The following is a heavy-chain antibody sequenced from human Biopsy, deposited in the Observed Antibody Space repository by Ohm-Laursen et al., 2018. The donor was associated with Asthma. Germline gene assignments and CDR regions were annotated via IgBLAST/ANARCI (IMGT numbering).Heavy chain of an antibody. Sequence: SQTLSLTCTVSGGSISSDDYYWSWIRQAPGKGLEWIAYIYSSGDTYYSPSLKSRVSISLDTSKNQFSLRLTSVTAADMAVYYCARQKLAAAEGPFDLWGQGTMVTVSS. V-gene: IGHV4-30-4*01. CDR2: IYSSGDT. J-gene: IGHJ3*01. CDR1: GGSISSDDYY. D-gene: IGHD6-13*01. CDR3: ARQKLAAAEGPFDL.